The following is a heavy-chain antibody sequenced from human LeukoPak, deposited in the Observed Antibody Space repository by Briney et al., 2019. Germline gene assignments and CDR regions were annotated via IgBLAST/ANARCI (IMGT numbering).Heavy chain of an antibody. V-gene: IGHV4-59*01. CDR2: IYYSGST. Sequence: PSETLSLTCTVSGVSISSYYWSWIRQPQGKGLEWIGYIYYSGSTNYNPSLKSRATISVDTSKNQFSLKLSSVTAADTAVYYCARVVVLGSLYYYYGMDVWGQGTTVTVSS. D-gene: IGHD3-22*01. CDR3: ARVVVLGSLYYYYGMDV. CDR1: GVSISSYY. J-gene: IGHJ6*02.